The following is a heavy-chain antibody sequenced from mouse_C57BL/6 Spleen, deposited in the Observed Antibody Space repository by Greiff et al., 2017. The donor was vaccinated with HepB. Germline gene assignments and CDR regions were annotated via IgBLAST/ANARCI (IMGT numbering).Heavy chain of an antibody. CDR3: ARGSSYGND. V-gene: IGHV1-50*01. CDR1: GYTFTSYW. J-gene: IGHJ2*01. D-gene: IGHD2-1*01. Sequence: QVHVKQPGAELVKPGASVKLSCKASGYTFTSYWMQWVKQRPGQGLEWIGEIDPSDSYTNYNQKFKGKATLTVDTSSSTAYMQLSSLTSEDSAVYYCARGSSYGNDWGQGTTLTVSS. CDR2: IDPSDSYT.